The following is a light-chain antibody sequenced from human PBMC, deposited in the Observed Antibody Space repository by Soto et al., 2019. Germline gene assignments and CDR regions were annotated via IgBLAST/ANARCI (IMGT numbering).Light chain of an antibody. CDR3: IPYKTDDTFL. J-gene: IGLJ1*01. CDR1: SSDVGGYNY. Sequence: QSVLTQPASVSGSPGQSITISCTGTSSDVGGYNYVSWYQQHPGKAPKLMIYEVSNRPSGVSNRFSGSKSGNTASLTISGLQADDEAEYFCIPYKTDDTFLFGTGTKVTVL. V-gene: IGLV2-14*01. CDR2: EVS.